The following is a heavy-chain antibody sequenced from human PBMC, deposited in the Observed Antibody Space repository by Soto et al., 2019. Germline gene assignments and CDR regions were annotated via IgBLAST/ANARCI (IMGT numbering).Heavy chain of an antibody. Sequence: ASVKVSCKASGYTFTGCFMHWVRQAPGQGLEWMGWINPYSGGADYAQSFQGRVTMTRDTSISTVYMELSRLRFDDTAVYYCARVIRGAYYNSPLDTWGQGTVVTV. J-gene: IGHJ5*02. CDR1: GYTFTGCF. CDR2: INPYSGGA. V-gene: IGHV1-2*02. D-gene: IGHD3-10*01. CDR3: ARVIRGAYYNSPLDT.